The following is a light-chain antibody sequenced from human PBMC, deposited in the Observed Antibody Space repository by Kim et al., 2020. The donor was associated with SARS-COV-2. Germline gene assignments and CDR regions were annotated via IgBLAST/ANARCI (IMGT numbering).Light chain of an antibody. V-gene: IGLV1-40*01. Sequence: VSISCTGGRANTGTGNDVHWYQQLPGTAPKLLIYGNSNRPSGVPDRFSGSKSGTSASLAITGLQAEDEADYYCQSYDSSLSGSRVFGGGTQLTVL. CDR3: QSYDSSLSGSRV. J-gene: IGLJ2*01. CDR2: GNS. CDR1: RANTGTGND.